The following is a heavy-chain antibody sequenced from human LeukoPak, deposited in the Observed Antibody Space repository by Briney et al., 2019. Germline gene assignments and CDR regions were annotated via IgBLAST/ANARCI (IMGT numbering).Heavy chain of an antibody. V-gene: IGHV3-23*01. CDR2: ITAPGDAT. CDR3: ARAFGTNGYFQLPIDF. CDR1: GFTFSSNA. J-gene: IGHJ4*02. D-gene: IGHD2-8*01. Sequence: GGSLRLSCATSGFTFSSNAMTWVRQAPGKGLECVSAITAPGDATYYADSVKGRFSISRDNSKNTLYLQLNSLRAEDTAVYYCARAFGTNGYFQLPIDFWGQGTLVTVSS.